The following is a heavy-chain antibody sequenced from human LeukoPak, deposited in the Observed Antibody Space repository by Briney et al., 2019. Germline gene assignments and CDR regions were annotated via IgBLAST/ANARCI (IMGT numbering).Heavy chain of an antibody. J-gene: IGHJ3*02. V-gene: IGHV1-18*01. D-gene: IGHD3-22*01. CDR2: ISAYNGNT. CDR3: ARDHNGYYYDSSGYLRAFDI. Sequence: ASVKVSCKASGYTFTSYGISWVRQAPGQGFEWMGWISAYNGNTNYAQKLQGRVTMTTDKSTSTAYMELSSLRSEDTAVYYCARDHNGYYYDSSGYLRAFDIWGQGTMATVSS. CDR1: GYTFTSYG.